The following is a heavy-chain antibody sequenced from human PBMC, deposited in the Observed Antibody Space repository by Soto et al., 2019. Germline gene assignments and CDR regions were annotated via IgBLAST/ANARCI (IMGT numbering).Heavy chain of an antibody. D-gene: IGHD2-15*01. CDR2: IIPILGIA. CDR1: GGTFSSYT. CDR3: ASGYCSGGSCSPNHFDY. V-gene: IGHV1-69*02. Sequence: QVQLVQSGAEVKKPGSSVKVSCKASGGTFSSYTISWVRQAPGQGLEWMGRIIPILGIANYAQKFQGRVTSTADKSTSTAYMELSSLRSEDTAVYYCASGYCSGGSCSPNHFDYWGQGTLVTVSS. J-gene: IGHJ4*02.